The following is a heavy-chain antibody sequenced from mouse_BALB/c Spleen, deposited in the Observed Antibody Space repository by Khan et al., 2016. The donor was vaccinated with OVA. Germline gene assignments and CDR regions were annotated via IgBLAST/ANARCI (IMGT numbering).Heavy chain of an antibody. CDR2: IWGGAIT. J-gene: IGHJ2*01. CDR3: AKHLIRYPYYFDY. Sequence: QVQLKQSGPGLVAPSQCLSITCTVSGFSLTDYGVSWIRQPPGTGLEWLGFIWGGAITSYYSALKSRLSISKDNSKIQVILKMNRLQTEDTDMYDWAKHLIRYPYYFDYWGQGTTLTVSS. V-gene: IGHV2-6-5*01. D-gene: IGHD2-12*01. CDR1: GFSLTDYG.